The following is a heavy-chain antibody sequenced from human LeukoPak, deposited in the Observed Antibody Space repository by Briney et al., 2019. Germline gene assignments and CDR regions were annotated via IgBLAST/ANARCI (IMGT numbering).Heavy chain of an antibody. V-gene: IGHV3-33*01. Sequence: GGPLRLSCGASGFTFSNYGMHWVRQAPGKGLGWVAVIWYDGSNKYYGDSVKGRFTISRDNSKNTLYLQMNSLRAEDTAVYYCARDGQDYGDYRRYFDYWGQGTLVTVSS. CDR3: ARDGQDYGDYRRYFDY. D-gene: IGHD4-17*01. J-gene: IGHJ4*02. CDR2: IWYDGSNK. CDR1: GFTFSNYG.